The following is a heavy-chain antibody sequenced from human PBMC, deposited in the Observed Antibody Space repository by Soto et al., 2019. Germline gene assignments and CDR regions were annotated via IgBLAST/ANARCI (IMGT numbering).Heavy chain of an antibody. Sequence: PSETLSLTCAVYGGSFSGYYWSWIRQPPGKGLEWIGEIKHRGSTNYNPSLKSRVTISVDTSKNQFSLKLSSVTAADTAVYYCARIRRRQQLALYYYYGMDVWGQGTTVTVSS. J-gene: IGHJ6*02. CDR1: GGSFSGYY. D-gene: IGHD6-13*01. CDR2: IKHRGST. V-gene: IGHV4-34*01. CDR3: ARIRRRQQLALYYYYGMDV.